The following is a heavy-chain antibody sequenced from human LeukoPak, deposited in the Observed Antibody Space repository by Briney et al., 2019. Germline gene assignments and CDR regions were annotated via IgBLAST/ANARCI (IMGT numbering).Heavy chain of an antibody. D-gene: IGHD3-9*01. CDR1: GYTFTTYD. CDR2: MNPGSGDT. Sequence: ASVKVSCKGSGYTFTTYDMTWVRQATGQGLEWMGWMNPGSGDTAYAQKFQDRVTMTRDTSISTAYMELSSLESEDTAIYYCARGLGDYNTDWFPVSGYWGQGTLVTVSS. J-gene: IGHJ4*02. CDR3: ARGLGDYNTDWFPVSGY. V-gene: IGHV1-8*01.